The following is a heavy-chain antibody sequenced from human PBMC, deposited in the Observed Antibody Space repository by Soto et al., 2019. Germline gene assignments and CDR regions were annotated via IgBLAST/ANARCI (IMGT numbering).Heavy chain of an antibody. D-gene: IGHD3-22*01. J-gene: IGHJ6*02. CDR2: IYYSGST. CDR1: GGSISSYY. V-gene: IGHV4-59*01. Sequence: LSLTCTVSGGSISSYYWSWIRQPPGKGLEWIGYIYYSGSTNYNPSLKSRVTISVDTSKNQFSLKLSSVTAADTAVYYCARVIDYDSSGYLYYYYYGMDVWGQGTTVTVSS. CDR3: ARVIDYDSSGYLYYYYYGMDV.